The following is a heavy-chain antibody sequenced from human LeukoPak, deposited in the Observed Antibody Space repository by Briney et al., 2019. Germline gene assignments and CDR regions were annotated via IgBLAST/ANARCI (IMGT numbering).Heavy chain of an antibody. J-gene: IGHJ4*02. CDR3: ARAPRGIAAAGTDY. Sequence: ASVKVSSKASGGTFSSYAISWVRQAPGQGLEWMGWINAGNGNTKYSQKFQGGVTITRDTSASTAYMELSSLRSEDTAVYYCARAPRGIAAAGTDYWGQGTLVTVSS. D-gene: IGHD6-13*01. CDR2: INAGNGNT. V-gene: IGHV1-3*01. CDR1: GGTFSSYA.